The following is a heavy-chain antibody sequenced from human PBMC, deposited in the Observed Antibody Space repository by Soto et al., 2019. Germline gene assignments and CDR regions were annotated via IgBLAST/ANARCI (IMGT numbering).Heavy chain of an antibody. CDR3: AREISNKRPHRYYYYYMDV. CDR2: INAGNGNT. V-gene: IGHV1-3*01. CDR1: GYTFTSYA. Sequence: QVQLVQSGAEVKKPGASVKVSCTASGYTFTSYAMHWVRQAPGQRLEWMGWINAGNGNTKYSQKFQGRVTITRDTSASTASMELSSLRSDDTAVYYSAREISNKRPHRYYYYYMDVWGKGTTVTVSS. D-gene: IGHD6-13*01. J-gene: IGHJ6*03.